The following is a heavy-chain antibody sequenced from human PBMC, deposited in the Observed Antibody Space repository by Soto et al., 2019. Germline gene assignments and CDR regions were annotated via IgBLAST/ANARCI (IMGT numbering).Heavy chain of an antibody. J-gene: IGHJ5*02. D-gene: IGHD2-2*01. CDR3: AGYPLQAYFQKCFDP. CDR1: GDSVSSNSAA. V-gene: IGHV6-1*01. CDR2: TYYRSKWYN. Sequence: SQTLSLTCAISGDSVSSNSAAWNWIRQSPSRGLEWLGRTYYRSKWYNDYAVSVKSRITINPDTSKSQFSLNLISVTPADTALYYCAGYPLQAYFQKCFDPWGQGTLVTVSS.